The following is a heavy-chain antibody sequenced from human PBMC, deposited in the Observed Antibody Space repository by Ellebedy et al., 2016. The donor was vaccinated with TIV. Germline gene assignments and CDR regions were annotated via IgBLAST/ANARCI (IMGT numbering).Heavy chain of an antibody. CDR1: GFTFSSYA. CDR3: ARGSLAENFDY. D-gene: IGHD3-3*02. CDR2: ISYDGSNK. J-gene: IGHJ4*02. Sequence: GESLKISCAASGFTFSSYAMHWVRQAPGKGLEWVAVISYDGSNKYYADSVKGRFTISRDNSKNTLYLQMNSLRAEDTAVYYCARGSLAENFDYWGQGTLVTVSS. V-gene: IGHV3-30-3*01.